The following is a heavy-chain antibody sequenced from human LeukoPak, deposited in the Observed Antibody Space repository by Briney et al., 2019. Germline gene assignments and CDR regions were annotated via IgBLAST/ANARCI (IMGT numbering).Heavy chain of an antibody. CDR2: MNPNSGNT. D-gene: IGHD2-21*02. V-gene: IGHV1-8*01. Sequence: GASVKVSCKASGYTFTSYDINWVRQATGQGLEWMGWMNPNSGNTGYAQKFQGRVTMTRNTSISTAYMELSSLGSEDTAVYYCARGRRTYCGGDCFSFDPWGQGTLVTVSS. J-gene: IGHJ5*02. CDR3: ARGRRTYCGGDCFSFDP. CDR1: GYTFTSYD.